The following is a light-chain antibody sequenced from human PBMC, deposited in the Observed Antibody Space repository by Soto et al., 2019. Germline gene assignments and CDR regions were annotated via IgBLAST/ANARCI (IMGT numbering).Light chain of an antibody. CDR3: TSYVGNNIWV. CDR2: EVT. J-gene: IGLJ3*02. CDR1: SSDVGGYNY. Sequence: QSALTQPPSASGSPGQSVTISCTGTSSDVGGYNYVSWYQQHPGKAPKLMIYEVTKRPSGVPDRFSGSKSGNTASLTVSGLQAEDEADYYCTSYVGNNIWVFGGGTKVTVL. V-gene: IGLV2-8*01.